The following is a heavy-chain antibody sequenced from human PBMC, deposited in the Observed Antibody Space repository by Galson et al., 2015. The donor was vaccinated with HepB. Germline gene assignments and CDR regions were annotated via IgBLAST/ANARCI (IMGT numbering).Heavy chain of an antibody. CDR2: IYYSGST. V-gene: IGHV4-39*01. D-gene: IGHD6-19*01. J-gene: IGHJ4*02. CDR1: GGSISSSSYY. Sequence: ETLSLTCTVSGGSISSSSYYWGWIRQPPGKGLEWIGSIYYSGSTYYNPSLKSRVTISVDTSKNQFSLKLSSVTAADTAVYYCARRGQWLAHFDYWGQGTLVTVSS. CDR3: ARRGQWLAHFDY.